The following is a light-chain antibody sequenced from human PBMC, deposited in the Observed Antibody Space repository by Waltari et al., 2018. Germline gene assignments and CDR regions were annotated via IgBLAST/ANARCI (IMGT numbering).Light chain of an antibody. CDR3: QQYSTSRYT. CDR2: QAS. V-gene: IGKV1-5*03. J-gene: IGKJ2*01. CDR1: QTIHNW. Sequence: DIQMTQSPSSLSASVGDRVTITCQASQTIHNWLAWYQQKPGKAPKLLIQQASNLESGVPSRFSGSVSGTEFTLTISSLEPDDFATYSCQQYSTSRYTFGQGTKLEIK.